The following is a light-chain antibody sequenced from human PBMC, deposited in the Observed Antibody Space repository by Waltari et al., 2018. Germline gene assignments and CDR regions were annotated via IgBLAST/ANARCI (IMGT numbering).Light chain of an antibody. CDR2: KVS. Sequence: DVVMTQSPLSLPVTLGQPASISCKSSQSLVHSDGKTYLNWFQQRPGQSPRRLIYKVSNRDSGVPDRFSGSGSGTDFTLKISRVEAEDVGVYYCQQYYRSRSFGQGTKVEIK. CDR3: QQYYRSRS. CDR1: QSLVHSDGKTY. J-gene: IGKJ1*01. V-gene: IGKV2-30*02.